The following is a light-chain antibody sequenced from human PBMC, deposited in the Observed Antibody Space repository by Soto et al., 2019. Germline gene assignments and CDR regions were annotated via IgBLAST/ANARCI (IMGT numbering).Light chain of an antibody. CDR3: QQNNSSLIT. CDR1: QSVSSY. Sequence: TEVPSRLPRFHAETATLSCRASQSVSSYLAWYQQKPGQAPSLLNNDTSTRATDIPARFSGSGSGTDFTLTISSLQPEDFAIYYCQQNNSSLITFGQGTRLEIK. J-gene: IGKJ5*01. V-gene: IGKV3-15*01. CDR2: DTS.